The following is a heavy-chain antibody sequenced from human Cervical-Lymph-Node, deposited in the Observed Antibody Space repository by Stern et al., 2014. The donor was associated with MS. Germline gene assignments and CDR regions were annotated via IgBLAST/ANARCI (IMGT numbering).Heavy chain of an antibody. V-gene: IGHV3-30*04. CDR2: ISYDGRDK. D-gene: IGHD1-26*01. Sequence: VQLVESGGGVVQPGRSLRLSCAASGFVFRRYALHWVRQATGKGLEWVALISYDGRDKYYTDSVKGRFPLSRDNSNKSVEPEKNRLRLEGTAFYYRAERGSGSYLDWGQGSLVTVSS. CDR3: AERGSGSYLD. CDR1: GFVFRRYA. J-gene: IGHJ4*02.